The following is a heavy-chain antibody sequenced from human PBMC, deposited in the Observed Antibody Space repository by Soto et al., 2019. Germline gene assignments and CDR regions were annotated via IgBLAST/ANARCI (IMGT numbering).Heavy chain of an antibody. CDR2: ISGGGGST. V-gene: IGHV3-23*01. CDR3: ESGGTTKYYFDY. D-gene: IGHD1-7*01. J-gene: IGHJ4*02. CDR1: GFTFSSYA. Sequence: GGSLRLSCAASGFTFSSYAMSWVRQAPGKGLEWVSAISGGGGSTYYADSVKGRFTISRDNSKNTLYLQMNSLRAEDTAVYYCESGGTTKYYFDYWGQGTLVTVSS.